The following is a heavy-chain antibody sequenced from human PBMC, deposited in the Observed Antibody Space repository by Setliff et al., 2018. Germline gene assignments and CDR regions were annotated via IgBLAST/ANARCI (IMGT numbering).Heavy chain of an antibody. Sequence: PSETLSLTCTVSGASLSSGTYYWGRIRQPPGKGLEWIGRIYYRGDTYYNASLKGRLTISVDTAQNQFSLRLTSVTAADTAVYYCARTGTYRYFDYWGQGALVTVS. CDR3: ARTGTYRYFDY. CDR2: IYYRGDT. CDR1: GASLSSGTYY. D-gene: IGHD1-1*01. V-gene: IGHV4-39*01. J-gene: IGHJ4*02.